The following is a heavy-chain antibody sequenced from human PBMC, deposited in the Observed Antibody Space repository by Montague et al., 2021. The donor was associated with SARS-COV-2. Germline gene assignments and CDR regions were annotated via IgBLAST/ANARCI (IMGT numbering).Heavy chain of an antibody. CDR2: ISGSSSYI. CDR3: ARDLPSFFLGIAVAGPFDP. Sequence: SRRLSFSASGFTFSSYYMNWVRQAPGKGLEWVSSISGSSSYIYYADSVKGRFTISRDNAKNSLYLQMNSLRAEDTAVYYCARDLPSFFLGIAVAGPFDPWGQGTLVTVSS. CDR1: GFTFSSYY. J-gene: IGHJ5*02. V-gene: IGHV3-21*01. D-gene: IGHD6-19*01.